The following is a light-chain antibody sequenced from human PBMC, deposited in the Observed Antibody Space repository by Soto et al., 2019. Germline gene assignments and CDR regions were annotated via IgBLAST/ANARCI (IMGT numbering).Light chain of an antibody. CDR3: MQALQTPPYT. V-gene: IGKV2-28*01. J-gene: IGKJ2*01. CDR2: WGS. CDR1: QSLLHSNGYNY. Sequence: EIVMTQSPLSLSVTPGEPASISCRSSQSLLHSNGYNYFDWYLQKPGQSPQLLIYWGSNRASGVPDRFSGSGSGTDFPLKISRVEAEDVGVYYCMQALQTPPYTFGQGTKLEIK.